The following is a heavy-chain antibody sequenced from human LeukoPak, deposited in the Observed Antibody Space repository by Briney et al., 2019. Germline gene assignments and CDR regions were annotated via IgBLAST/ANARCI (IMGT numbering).Heavy chain of an antibody. V-gene: IGHV4-59*01. CDR1: GDSIRDFY. J-gene: IGHJ4*02. Sequence: PSETLSLTCTVSGDSIRDFYWSFIRQPPGKGLEWIGYIYYSGDTNYNPSLRSRVTMSLDTSKNQFSLNLTSVTAVDTAVYYCATTFYSWSSRYFEYWGKGTLVTVSS. D-gene: IGHD6-6*01. CDR3: ATTFYSWSSRYFEY. CDR2: IYYSGDT.